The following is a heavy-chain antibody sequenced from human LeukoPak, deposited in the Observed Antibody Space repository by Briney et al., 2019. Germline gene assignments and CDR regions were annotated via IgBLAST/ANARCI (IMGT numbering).Heavy chain of an antibody. V-gene: IGHV3-53*04. Sequence: GGSLRLSCAASGFTVSSNYMSWVRQAPGKELEWVSVIYSGGSTYYADSVKGRFTISRHNSKNTLYLQMNSLRAEDTAVYYCAARYCSGGSCYLDYWGQGTLVTVSS. J-gene: IGHJ4*02. CDR1: GFTVSSNY. D-gene: IGHD2-15*01. CDR3: AARYCSGGSCYLDY. CDR2: IYSGGST.